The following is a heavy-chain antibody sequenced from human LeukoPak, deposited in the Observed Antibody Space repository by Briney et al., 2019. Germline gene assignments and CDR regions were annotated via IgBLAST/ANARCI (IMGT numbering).Heavy chain of an antibody. J-gene: IGHJ4*02. V-gene: IGHV3-23*01. D-gene: IGHD2/OR15-2a*01. Sequence: GGSLRLSCAASGSTFSSYSMSWVRQAPGKGLEWVSLISGSGGSTYYADSVKGRFTISKDNSKNTLYLQMNSLRAEDTAVYYCAKADEMNMDYWGQGTLVTVSS. CDR3: AKADEMNMDY. CDR2: ISGSGGST. CDR1: GSTFSSYS.